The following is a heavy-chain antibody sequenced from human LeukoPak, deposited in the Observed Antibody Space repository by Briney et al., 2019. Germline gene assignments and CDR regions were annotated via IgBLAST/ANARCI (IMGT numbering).Heavy chain of an antibody. J-gene: IGHJ6*02. V-gene: IGHV4-31*03. Sequence: SQTLSLTCTVSGGSISSGGHYWSWIRQHPGKGLVWIGYIYYSGSTYYNPSLKSRVTISVDTSKIQFSLKLNSVTAADTAVYYCARDHGYNGIDVWGQGTTVTVSS. CDR3: ARDHGYNGIDV. CDR1: GGSISSGGHY. CDR2: IYYSGST.